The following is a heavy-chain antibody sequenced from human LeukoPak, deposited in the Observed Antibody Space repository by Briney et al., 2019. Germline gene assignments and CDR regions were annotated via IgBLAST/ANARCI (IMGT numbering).Heavy chain of an antibody. V-gene: IGHV4-59*01. D-gene: IGHD5-18*01. CDR3: ARGNRLGYSYGLDY. CDR2: IYYSGNT. Sequence: PSETLSLTCTVSNTSISTYYRSWIPHPPGKGLEWIGYIYYSGNTNYNSSLKSRVTISLDTSKNQFSLKLSSVTAADTAVYYCARGNRLGYSYGLDYWGQGTLVTVSS. CDR1: NTSISTYY. J-gene: IGHJ4*02.